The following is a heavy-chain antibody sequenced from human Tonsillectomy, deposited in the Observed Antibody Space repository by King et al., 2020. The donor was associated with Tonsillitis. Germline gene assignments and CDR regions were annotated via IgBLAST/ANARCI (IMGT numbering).Heavy chain of an antibody. CDR1: GFTVSSNY. J-gene: IGHJ4*02. CDR3: ARPRGGDTYGSDY. CDR2: IYSGGST. Sequence: VQLVESGGGLVQPGGSLRLSCVASGFTVSSNYVSWVRQAPGKGLEWVSVIYSGGSTYYADSVKGRFTFSRESSNNTVYLQMNSLRAEDTAVYVCARPRGGDTYGSDYWGQGXLXTVSS. V-gene: IGHV3-66*04. D-gene: IGHD5-18*01.